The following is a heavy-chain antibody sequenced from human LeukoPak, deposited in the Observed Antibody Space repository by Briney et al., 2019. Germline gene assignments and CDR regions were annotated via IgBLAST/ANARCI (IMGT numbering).Heavy chain of an antibody. J-gene: IGHJ4*02. CDR2: ISGSGGST. V-gene: IGHV3-23*01. Sequence: GGSLRLSCAASGFIFSSYAMSWVRQAPGKGLEWVSTISGSGGSTYYADSVKGRFTISRDNSKNTVYLQMNSLRAENTAVYYCAKDRSCINDVRHGDFDCWGQGTLVTVSS. CDR3: AKDRSCINDVRHGDFDC. CDR1: GFIFSSYA. D-gene: IGHD2-8*01.